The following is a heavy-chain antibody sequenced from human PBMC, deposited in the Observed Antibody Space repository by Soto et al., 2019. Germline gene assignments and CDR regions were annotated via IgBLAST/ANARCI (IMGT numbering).Heavy chain of an antibody. Sequence: SETLSLTCAVYGGSFSGYYWSWIRQPPGKGLEWIGEINHSGSTNYNPSLKSRVTISVDTSKNQFSLKLSSVTAADTAVYYCASDPLIAAPWAGDYWGQGTLVTVSS. CDR3: ASDPLIAAPWAGDY. CDR2: INHSGST. D-gene: IGHD6-13*01. J-gene: IGHJ4*02. CDR1: GGSFSGYY. V-gene: IGHV4-34*01.